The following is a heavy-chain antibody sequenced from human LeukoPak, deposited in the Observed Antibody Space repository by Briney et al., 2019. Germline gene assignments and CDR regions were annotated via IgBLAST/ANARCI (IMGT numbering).Heavy chain of an antibody. CDR1: GGSINSYY. J-gene: IGHJ4*02. D-gene: IGHD3-3*01. Sequence: SETLSLTCTVSGGSINSYYWSWIRQPPGKGLEWIGFIYFSGSTKYNPSLMSRVTISVDTSKNQFSLKLSSVTAADTAVYYCARLGARITILGVVIPHYFDYWGQGTLVTVSS. CDR2: IYFSGST. V-gene: IGHV4-59*12. CDR3: ARLGARITILGVVIPHYFDY.